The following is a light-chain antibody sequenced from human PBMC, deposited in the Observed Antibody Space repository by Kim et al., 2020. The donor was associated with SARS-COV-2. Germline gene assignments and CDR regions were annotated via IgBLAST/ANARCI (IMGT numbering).Light chain of an antibody. J-gene: IGLJ2*01. CDR1: SLRSYS. V-gene: IGLV3-19*01. CDR3: NSRDSSGNHLI. CDR2: GKN. Sequence: SSKLTQDPAVSVALGQTVRIACHGDSLRSYSASWYQQRPGQAPLLVVYGKNYRPSGIPDRFSGSNSGNTASLIISETQAEDEAEYYCNSRDSSGNHLIFGGGTQLTVL.